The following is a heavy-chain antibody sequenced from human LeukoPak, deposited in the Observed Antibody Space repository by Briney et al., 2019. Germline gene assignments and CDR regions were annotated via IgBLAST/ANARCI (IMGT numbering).Heavy chain of an antibody. CDR2: IKQDGSEK. J-gene: IGHJ4*02. D-gene: IGHD6-13*01. CDR1: GFTFSSYW. Sequence: GGSLRLSCAASGFTFSSYWMSWARQAPGKWLEWVANIKQDGSEKYYVDSVKGRFTISRDNAKNSLYLQMSSLRIEDTAVYYCALRGYSSSWTALDYWGQGTLVTVSS. CDR3: ALRGYSSSWTALDY. V-gene: IGHV3-7*01.